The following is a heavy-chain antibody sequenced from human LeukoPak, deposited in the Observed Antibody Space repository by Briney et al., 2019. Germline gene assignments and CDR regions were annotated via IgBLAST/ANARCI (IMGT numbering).Heavy chain of an antibody. Sequence: GRSLRLSCAASGFTFDDYAMHWVRQAPGKGLELVSGISWNSDRQDCADSVKGRFTISRDNAKNSLHLQMNSLRAEDTALYYCAKDIDSSSPYYFDYWGQGTLVTVSS. D-gene: IGHD6-6*01. CDR2: ISWNSDRQ. CDR1: GFTFDDYA. CDR3: AKDIDSSSPYYFDY. J-gene: IGHJ4*02. V-gene: IGHV3-9*01.